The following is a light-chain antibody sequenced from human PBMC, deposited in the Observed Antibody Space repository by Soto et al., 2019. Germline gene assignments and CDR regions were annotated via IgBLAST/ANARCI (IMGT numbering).Light chain of an antibody. CDR2: AAT. CDR1: QGISSY. V-gene: IGKV1-9*01. Sequence: DIQLTQSPSFLSASVGDRVTITCRASQGISSYLAWYQQSAGKAPKLLIYAATTLQSGVPSRFSGSGSGTEFTLTISSLQPEELATYYCQQLNSYPRTFGGGTKVEIK. J-gene: IGKJ4*01. CDR3: QQLNSYPRT.